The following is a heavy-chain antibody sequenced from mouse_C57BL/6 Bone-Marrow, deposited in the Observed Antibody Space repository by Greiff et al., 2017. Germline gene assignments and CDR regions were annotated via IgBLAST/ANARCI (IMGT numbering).Heavy chain of an antibody. CDR3: ERPYYSSDWYFDV. D-gene: IGHD2-5*01. CDR1: GYTFTNYW. Sequence: QVQLKQPGAELVKPGASVKMSCKASGYTFTNYWITWVKQRPGQGLEWIGDIYPGSGSTNYNEKFKGKATLTGDTSSSTAYMQLSSLTSEDSAVYSYERPYYSSDWYFDVGDTGTTVTVTA. CDR2: IYPGSGST. J-gene: IGHJ1*03. V-gene: IGHV1-55*01.